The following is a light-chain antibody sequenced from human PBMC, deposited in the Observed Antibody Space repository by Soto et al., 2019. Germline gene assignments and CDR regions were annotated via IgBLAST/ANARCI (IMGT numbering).Light chain of an antibody. CDR3: QQYNNWPYT. Sequence: EKGMRQSPATLSVSPGERPTLSCRASQSVNTNLAWYQQKPGQAPRLLIYGASTRATGVPARFSGSGSGTEFTLTISSLQSEDFAVYYCQQYNNWPYTFGQGTKLEIK. J-gene: IGKJ2*01. CDR2: GAS. V-gene: IGKV3-15*01. CDR1: QSVNTN.